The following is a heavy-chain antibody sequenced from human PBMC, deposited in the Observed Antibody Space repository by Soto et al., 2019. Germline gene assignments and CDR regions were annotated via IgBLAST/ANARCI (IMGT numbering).Heavy chain of an antibody. Sequence: WGSLRLSCAASVFTFSSYAMPWVRQAPGKGPEWVAVISYDGSNKYYADSVKGRFTISRDNSKTTLYLQMNSLRAEDTAVYYCARDKYDFWGDGYYYGMDVWGQGTTVTVSS. CDR1: VFTFSSYA. J-gene: IGHJ6*02. V-gene: IGHV3-30-3*01. CDR3: ARDKYDFWGDGYYYGMDV. D-gene: IGHD3-3*01. CDR2: ISYDGSNK.